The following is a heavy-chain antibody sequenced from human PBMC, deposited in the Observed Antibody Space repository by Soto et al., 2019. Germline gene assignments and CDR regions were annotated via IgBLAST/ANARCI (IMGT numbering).Heavy chain of an antibody. Sequence: EVQLEESGGGLVQPGGSLRLSCAASGFTFSSYSMNWVRQAPGKGLEWVSYISRSSSTTYYADSVKGRFTISRDNAKNSLYLQMNSLRDEDTAVYYCARDSDYYDSSGYYPEYFQHWGQGTLVTVSS. J-gene: IGHJ1*01. D-gene: IGHD3-22*01. CDR3: ARDSDYYDSSGYYPEYFQH. V-gene: IGHV3-48*02. CDR2: ISRSSSTT. CDR1: GFTFSSYS.